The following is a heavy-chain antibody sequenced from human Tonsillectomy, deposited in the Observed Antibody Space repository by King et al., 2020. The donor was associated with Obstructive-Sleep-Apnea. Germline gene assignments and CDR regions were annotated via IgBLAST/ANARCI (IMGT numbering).Heavy chain of an antibody. J-gene: IGHJ6*02. CDR1: GFTFSGYS. CDR3: ARAQYYDFRSGAYYYAMDV. D-gene: IGHD3-3*01. CDR2: VSGGGSTI. V-gene: IGHV3-48*04. Sequence: DVQLVESGGGLVQPGGSLRLSCEASGFTFSGYSMNWVRQAPGKGLEWLSYVSGGGSTIYYADSVKGRFTISRDNAKNSRFLQMNSLRAEDTAVYFCARAQYYDFRSGAYYYAMDVWGQGTTVTVSS.